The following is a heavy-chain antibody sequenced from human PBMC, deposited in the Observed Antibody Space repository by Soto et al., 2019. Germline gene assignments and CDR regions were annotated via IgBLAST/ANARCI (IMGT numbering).Heavy chain of an antibody. D-gene: IGHD1-26*01. V-gene: IGHV3-23*01. Sequence: EVQLLESGGGSVQPGGSLRLSCAASGFTFISYAMNWVRQAPGKGLEWVSAISGSAHRTYYADSVKGRFTISRDNSNKILYLRMNSLRAEDTAVYYCAKVGSHSGSHYDAFDIWGQGTMVTVSS. CDR3: AKVGSHSGSHYDAFDI. J-gene: IGHJ3*02. CDR1: GFTFISYA. CDR2: ISGSAHRT.